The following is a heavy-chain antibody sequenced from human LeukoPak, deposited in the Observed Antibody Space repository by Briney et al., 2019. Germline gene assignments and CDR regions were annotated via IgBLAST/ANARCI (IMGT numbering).Heavy chain of an antibody. Sequence: GGSLRLSCAASGFTFSSYGMHWVRQAPGKGLEWVAVISYDGSNKYYADSVKGRFTISRDNSKNTLYLQMNSLRAEDTAVYYCARVLGYSPSGYFDYWGQGTLVTVSS. CDR3: ARVLGYSPSGYFDY. J-gene: IGHJ4*02. CDR2: ISYDGSNK. V-gene: IGHV3-30*03. CDR1: GFTFSSYG. D-gene: IGHD5-18*01.